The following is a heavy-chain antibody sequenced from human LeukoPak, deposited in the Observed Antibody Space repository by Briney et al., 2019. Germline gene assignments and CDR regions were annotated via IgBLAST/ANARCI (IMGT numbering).Heavy chain of an antibody. CDR3: ARVLTYFDY. J-gene: IGHJ4*02. CDR2: ISYEGRTT. CDR1: GFTFSNYG. Sequence: GGSLRLSCAGAGFTFSNYGMHWVRQAPGKGLEWVAVISYEGRTTYYADSVKGRFTISRDNAKNSLYLQMNSLRAEDTAVYYCARVLTYFDYWGQGTLVTVSS. D-gene: IGHD3-10*01. V-gene: IGHV3-30*03.